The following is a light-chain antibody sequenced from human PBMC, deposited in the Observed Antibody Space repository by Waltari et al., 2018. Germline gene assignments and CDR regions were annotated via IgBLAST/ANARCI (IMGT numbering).Light chain of an antibody. CDR3: QQYQSSSNT. CDR2: KAS. CDR1: RGVSDW. V-gene: IGKV1-5*03. Sequence: DIQMTQSPSILSASVGDIVTITCRASRGVSDWLAWYQQKPGEVPKLLFYKASRLESGVPPRFSGSGSGTEFTLTISSLQPVDFATYYCQQYQSSSNTFGQGTKLEIK. J-gene: IGKJ2*01.